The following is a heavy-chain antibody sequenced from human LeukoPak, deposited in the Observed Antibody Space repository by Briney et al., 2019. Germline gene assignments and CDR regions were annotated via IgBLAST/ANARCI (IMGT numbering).Heavy chain of an antibody. CDR3: ASHGRYSYGYKH. CDR1: GFTVSSNY. CDR2: IYSGGST. V-gene: IGHV3-66*02. D-gene: IGHD5-18*01. Sequence: PGGSLRLSCAASGFTVSSNYMSWVRQAPGKGLEWVSVIYSGGSTYYAASVKGRFTISRENSKHTLYLQMNSLRAEDTAVYYCASHGRYSYGYKHWGQGTLVTVSS. J-gene: IGHJ4*02.